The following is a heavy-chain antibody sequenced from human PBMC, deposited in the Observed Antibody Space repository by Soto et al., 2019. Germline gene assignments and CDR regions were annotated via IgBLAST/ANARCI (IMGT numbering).Heavy chain of an antibody. D-gene: IGHD2-2*01. CDR1: GGSISSSSYY. CDR2: IYYSGRT. V-gene: IGHV4-39*01. J-gene: IGHJ6*04. Sequence: PSETLSLTCTVSGGSISSSSYYWGWIRQPPGKGLEWIGSIYYSGRTYYNPSLKSRVTISVDTSKNQFSLKLSSVTAADTAVYYCARRAAAAMSYYYGMDVWGKGTTVTV. CDR3: ARRAAAAMSYYYGMDV.